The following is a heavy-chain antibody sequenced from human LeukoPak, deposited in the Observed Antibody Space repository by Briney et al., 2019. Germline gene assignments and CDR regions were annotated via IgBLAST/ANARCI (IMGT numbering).Heavy chain of an antibody. D-gene: IGHD5-24*01. CDR3: AKGDGDFDY. J-gene: IGHJ4*02. CDR1: GFNLRSYA. Sequence: GGSRRLSCAASGFNLRSYAMSWVRQAPGKWLEWVSGFIGSGAGTYYADSVKGRFTISRDNYRSTLYVQMNSMRAEDTAVYYCAKGDGDFDYWGQGTLVTVSS. V-gene: IGHV3-23*01. CDR2: FIGSGAGT.